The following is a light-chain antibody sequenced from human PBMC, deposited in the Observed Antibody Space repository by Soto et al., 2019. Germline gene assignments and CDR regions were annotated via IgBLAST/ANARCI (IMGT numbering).Light chain of an antibody. CDR1: SSDVGGYND. V-gene: IGLV2-8*01. CDR3: SSYAGSRSYV. J-gene: IGLJ1*01. Sequence: QSALTQPPSASGSPGQSVTISCTGTSSDVGGYNDVSWYQQHPGKAPKLMIYEVSKRPSGVPDRFSGSKSGNTASLTVSGLQAEDEADYYCSSYAGSRSYVFGTGTKLTVL. CDR2: EVS.